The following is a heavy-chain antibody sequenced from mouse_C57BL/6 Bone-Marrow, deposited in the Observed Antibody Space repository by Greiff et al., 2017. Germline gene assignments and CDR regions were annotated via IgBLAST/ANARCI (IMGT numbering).Heavy chain of an antibody. Sequence: EVNVVESGGGLVKPGGSLKLSCAASGFTFSSYAMSWVRQTPEKRLEWVATISDGGSYTYYPDNVKGRFTISRDNAKNNLYLQMSHLKSEDTAMYYCAKKLNYDYDPYYAMDYWGQGTSVTVSS. J-gene: IGHJ4*01. CDR1: GFTFSSYA. V-gene: IGHV5-4*03. D-gene: IGHD2-4*01. CDR2: ISDGGSYT. CDR3: AKKLNYDYDPYYAMDY.